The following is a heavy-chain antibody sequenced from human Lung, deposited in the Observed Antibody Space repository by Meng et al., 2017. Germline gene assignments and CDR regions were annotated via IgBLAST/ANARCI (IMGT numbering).Heavy chain of an antibody. CDR1: GFTFSSYS. D-gene: IGHD2-15*01. J-gene: IGHJ4*02. Sequence: EVQLVESGGGLVKPGGSLILSCAASGFTFSSYSMNWVRQAPGKGLEWVSSISSSSAYADSVKGRFTISRDNAKNSLYLQMNSLRAEDTAVYYCARGRVVAAATPSDYWGQGTLVTVSS. V-gene: IGHV3-21*01. CDR3: ARGRVVAAATPSDY. CDR2: ISSSSA.